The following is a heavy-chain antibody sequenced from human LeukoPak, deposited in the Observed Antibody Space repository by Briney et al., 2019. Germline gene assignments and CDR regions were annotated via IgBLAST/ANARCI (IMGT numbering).Heavy chain of an antibody. J-gene: IGHJ4*02. V-gene: IGHV4-38-2*02. D-gene: IGHD3-9*01. CDR3: ARVSRGYDILY. Sequence: SETLSLTCTVSNYSITSGYDWGWIRQPPGKGLEWIGSIYHSGTTYYNPSLKSRVTISVDTSKNQFSLNLSSVTAADTAVYYCARVSRGYDILYWGQGTLVTVSS. CDR2: IYHSGTT. CDR1: NYSITSGYD.